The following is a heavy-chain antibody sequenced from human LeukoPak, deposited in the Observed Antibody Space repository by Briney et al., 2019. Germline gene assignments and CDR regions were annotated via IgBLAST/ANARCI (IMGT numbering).Heavy chain of an antibody. CDR3: ARGHCSSTSCYGWFDP. D-gene: IGHD2-2*01. V-gene: IGHV3-21*01. CDR1: GFTFSSYS. CDR2: ISSSSSYI. Sequence: PGGSLRLSCAASGFTFSSYSMNWVRQAPGKGLEWVSSISSSSSYIYYADSVKGRFTISRDNAKNLLYMQMNSLRAEDTAVYYCARGHCSSTSCYGWFDPWGQGTLVTVSS. J-gene: IGHJ5*02.